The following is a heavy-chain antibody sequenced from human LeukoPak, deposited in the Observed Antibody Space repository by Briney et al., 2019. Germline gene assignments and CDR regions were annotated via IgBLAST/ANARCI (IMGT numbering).Heavy chain of an antibody. CDR1: GFTVSGNY. V-gene: IGHV3-53*01. D-gene: IGHD3-9*01. CDR3: ARVRYFDWLFKD. J-gene: IGHJ4*02. Sequence: PGGSLRLSCAASGFTVSGNYMSWVRQAPGKGLEWVSVIYSSGSTYYTDSVKGRFTISRDNSKNTLYLQMNSLRAEDTAVYFCARVRYFDWLFKDWGQGTLVTVSS. CDR2: IYSSGST.